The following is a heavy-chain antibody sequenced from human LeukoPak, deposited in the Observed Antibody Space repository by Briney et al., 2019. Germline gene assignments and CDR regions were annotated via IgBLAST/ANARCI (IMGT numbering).Heavy chain of an antibody. J-gene: IGHJ6*02. Sequence: SETLSLTCAVSGGSINSETYYWSWIRQPPGKGLEWIGEINHSGSTNYNPSLKSRVTISVDTSKNQFSLKLSPVTAADTAVYYCARHASTISPRYYGMDVWGQGTTVTVSS. CDR1: GGSINSETYY. CDR2: INHSGST. CDR3: ARHASTISPRYYGMDV. D-gene: IGHD5/OR15-5a*01. V-gene: IGHV4-34*01.